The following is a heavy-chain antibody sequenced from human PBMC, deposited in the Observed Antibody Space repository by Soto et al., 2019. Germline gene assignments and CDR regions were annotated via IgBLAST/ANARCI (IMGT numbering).Heavy chain of an antibody. CDR3: AGALENPYFYYGLNV. CDR1: GFNFGVFG. Sequence: QVRLVESGGGVVQPGRSLRLSCAASGFNFGVFGMHWVRQAPGKGLEWLSVLSYEGSEEYYADSVRGRFTISRDNSKNTLFLQMNSLRVEDTATYYCAGALENPYFYYGLNVWGQGTTVTVSS. J-gene: IGHJ6*02. V-gene: IGHV3-30*03. D-gene: IGHD1-1*01. CDR2: LSYEGSEE.